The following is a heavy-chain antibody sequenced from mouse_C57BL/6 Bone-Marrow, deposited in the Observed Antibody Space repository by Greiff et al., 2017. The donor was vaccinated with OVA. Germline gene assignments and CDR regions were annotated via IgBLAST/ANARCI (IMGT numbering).Heavy chain of an antibody. V-gene: IGHV1-19*01. CDR3: ARGITTEGYFDV. J-gene: IGHJ1*03. CDR2: INPYNGGT. Sequence: EVQLQQSGPVLVKPGASVKMSCKASGYTFTDYYMNWVKQSHGKSLEWIGVINPYNGGTSYNQKFKGKATLTVDKSSSTAYMELNSLTSEDAAVYDCARGITTEGYFDVWGTGTTVTVSS. D-gene: IGHD1-1*01. CDR1: GYTFTDYY.